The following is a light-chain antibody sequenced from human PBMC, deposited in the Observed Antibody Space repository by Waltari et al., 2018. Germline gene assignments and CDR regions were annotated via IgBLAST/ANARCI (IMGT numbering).Light chain of an antibody. J-gene: IGKJ4*01. Sequence: DIQMTQSPSTLSASVGDRVTTTCRASQSISNWLAWYQQKPGKAPKLLLYKASTLESGVPSRFSGSGSGTEFTLTISSLQPDDFATYYCQQYNSYSLLTFGGGTKVEIK. CDR2: KAS. CDR1: QSISNW. V-gene: IGKV1-5*03. CDR3: QQYNSYSLLT.